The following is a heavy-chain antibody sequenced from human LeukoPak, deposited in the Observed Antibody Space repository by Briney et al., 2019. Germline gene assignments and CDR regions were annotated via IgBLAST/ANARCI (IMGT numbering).Heavy chain of an antibody. Sequence: SETLSLTCTVSGGSISSYYWSWIRQPAGKGLEWIGRIYTSGSTNYHASLKSRVSMSVDTSKNQFSLKLSSVTAADTAVFYCARENSGSYREFDYWGQGTLVTVSS. J-gene: IGHJ4*02. V-gene: IGHV4-4*07. CDR1: GGSISSYY. CDR3: ARENSGSYREFDY. D-gene: IGHD1-26*01. CDR2: IYTSGST.